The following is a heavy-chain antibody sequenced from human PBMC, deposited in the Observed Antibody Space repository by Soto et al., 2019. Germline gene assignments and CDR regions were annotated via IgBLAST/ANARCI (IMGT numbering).Heavy chain of an antibody. CDR1: CGSLSGFY. J-gene: IGHJ4*02. Sequence: ETLSLTCSVYCGSLSGFYCSWCRQRPGTGLEWIGEINHSGSTNYNPSLKSRVTISVDTSKNQFSLKLTSVTAADTAVYYCARDKITGLFDYWGQGTLVTVSS. CDR3: ARDKITGLFDY. D-gene: IGHD2-8*02. V-gene: IGHV4-34*01. CDR2: INHSGST.